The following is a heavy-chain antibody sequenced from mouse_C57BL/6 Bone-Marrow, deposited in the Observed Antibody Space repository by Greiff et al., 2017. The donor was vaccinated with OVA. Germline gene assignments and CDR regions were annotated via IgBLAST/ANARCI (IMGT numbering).Heavy chain of an antibody. CDR2: IYPRSGNT. Sequence: VKLVESGAELARPGASVKLSCKASGYTFTSYGISWVKQRTGQGLEWIGEIYPRSGNTYYTEKFKGKATLTADKSSSTAYMELRSLTSEDSAVYFCARWAYYTYFDYWGQGTTLTVSS. J-gene: IGHJ2*01. CDR3: ARWAYYTYFDY. CDR1: GYTFTSYG. V-gene: IGHV1-81*01. D-gene: IGHD2-12*01.